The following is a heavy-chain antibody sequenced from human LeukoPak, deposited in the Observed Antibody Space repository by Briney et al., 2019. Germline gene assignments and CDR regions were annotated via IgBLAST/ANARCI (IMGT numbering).Heavy chain of an antibody. CDR2: VFYSGST. D-gene: IGHD7-27*01. CDR3: ATRAPGPPFDY. CDR1: DDSIKSHF. J-gene: IGHJ4*02. V-gene: IGHV4-59*11. Sequence: PSETLSLTCTVSDDSIKSHFWTWIRQSPGKGLEWIGYVFYSGSTSYNPSLRSRLTMSVDTSKNQFSLKLSSVTAADTAVYYCATRAPGPPFDYWGQGTLVTLSS.